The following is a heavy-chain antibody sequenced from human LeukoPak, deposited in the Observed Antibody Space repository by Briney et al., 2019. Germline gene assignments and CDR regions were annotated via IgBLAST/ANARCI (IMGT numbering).Heavy chain of an antibody. V-gene: IGHV3-21*01. CDR2: ISSSSSYI. J-gene: IGHJ4*02. Sequence: GGSLRLSCAASGFTFSSYAMSWVRQAPGKGLEWVSSISSSSSYIYYADSVKGRFTISRDNAKNSLYLQMNSLRAEDTAVYYCARDRGYCSSTSCYNDYWGQGTLVTVSS. CDR1: GFTFSSYA. CDR3: ARDRGYCSSTSCYNDY. D-gene: IGHD2-2*02.